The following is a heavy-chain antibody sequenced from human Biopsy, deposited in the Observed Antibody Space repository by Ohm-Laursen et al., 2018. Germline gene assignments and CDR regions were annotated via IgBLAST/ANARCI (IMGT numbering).Heavy chain of an antibody. V-gene: IGHV3-30*18. CDR3: AKDRYNYTPIGGFSMDV. Sequence: FLRLSCTASGFTFNNYGMQWVRQAPGKGLEWVAFIFYDGSNTYYADSVKGRFTISRDNSRDTLYLQMSSLRAEDTAVYYCAKDRYNYTPIGGFSMDVWGQGTTVTVSS. CDR1: GFTFNNYG. J-gene: IGHJ6*02. CDR2: IFYDGSNT. D-gene: IGHD5-18*01.